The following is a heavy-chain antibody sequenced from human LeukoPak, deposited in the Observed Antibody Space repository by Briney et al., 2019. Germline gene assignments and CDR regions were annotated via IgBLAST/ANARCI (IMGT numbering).Heavy chain of an antibody. CDR1: GFTFNSYD. D-gene: IGHD6-13*01. Sequence: PGGPLRLSCAAYGFTFNSYDMSWVPKDPEKGREWVSATSGSGGSTYYADSVKGRFTISRDNSKNTLYLQMNSLRAEDTAVYYCAKVGYSSSWYNWFDPWGQGTLVTVSS. V-gene: IGHV3-23*01. CDR3: AKVGYSSSWYNWFDP. CDR2: TSGSGGST. J-gene: IGHJ5*02.